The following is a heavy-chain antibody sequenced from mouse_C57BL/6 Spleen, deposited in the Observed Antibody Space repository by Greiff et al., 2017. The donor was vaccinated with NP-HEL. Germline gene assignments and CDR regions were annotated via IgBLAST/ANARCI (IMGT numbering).Heavy chain of an antibody. J-gene: IGHJ1*03. Sequence: QVQLKQPGAELVMPGASVKLSCKASGYTFTSYWMHWVKQRPGQGLEWIGEIDPSDSYTNYNQKFKGKSTLTVDKSSSTAYMQLSSLTSEDSAVYYCAREYGSSYERWYFDVWGTGTTVTVSS. V-gene: IGHV1-69*01. CDR1: GYTFTSYW. CDR2: IDPSDSYT. CDR3: AREYGSSYERWYFDV. D-gene: IGHD1-1*01.